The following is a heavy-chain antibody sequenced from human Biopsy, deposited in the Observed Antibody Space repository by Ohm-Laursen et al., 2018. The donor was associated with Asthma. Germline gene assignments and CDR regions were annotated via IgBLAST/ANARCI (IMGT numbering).Heavy chain of an antibody. CDR1: GFSFRDYY. V-gene: IGHV3-11*01. CDR3: AKDKVGAANSYQYGMDV. J-gene: IGHJ6*02. D-gene: IGHD1-26*01. CDR2: ISSSGSTR. Sequence: SLRLSCAASGFSFRDYYMTWMRQSPGKELEWVSSISSSGSTRYPAESVMGRFTISRDNDRNPLFLQMTSLRAEDTGIYYCAKDKVGAANSYQYGMDVWAQGTTVTVSS.